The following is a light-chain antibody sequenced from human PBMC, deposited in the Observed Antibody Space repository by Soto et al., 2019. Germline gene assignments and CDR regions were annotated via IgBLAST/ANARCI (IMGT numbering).Light chain of an antibody. CDR2: GAS. CDR3: QQYNNLRGT. J-gene: IGKJ1*01. V-gene: IGKV3-15*01. Sequence: EIVMTQSPATLSVSPGEGATLSCRASQSLSGNLAWYQQKPGQAPRLLIYGASTRATGIPARFSGSGSGTEFTLTISSLQSEDFAVYYCQQYNNLRGTFGQGTKVDIK. CDR1: QSLSGN.